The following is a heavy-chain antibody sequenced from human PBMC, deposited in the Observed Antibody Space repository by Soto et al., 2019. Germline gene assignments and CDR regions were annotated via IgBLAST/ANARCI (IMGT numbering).Heavy chain of an antibody. D-gene: IGHD3-22*01. CDR1: GGSLSSGDYY. CDR2: IFYSGST. CDR3: ASGRYNYVRDGYYYFSDF. V-gene: IGHV4-31*02. J-gene: IGHJ4*02. Sequence: SETLSLTCTVSGGSLSSGDYYWNWVRQRPGKGLEWIGNIFYSGSTYYNPSIMSRLTIAVDTSKNQFSLSLISVTAADTAVYFCASGRYNYVRDGYYYFSDFWVKGTLVTVSS.